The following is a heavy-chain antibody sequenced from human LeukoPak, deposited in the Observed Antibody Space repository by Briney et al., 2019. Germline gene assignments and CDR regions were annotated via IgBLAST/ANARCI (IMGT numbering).Heavy chain of an antibody. Sequence: ASVKVSCKTSGYTFTLYGINWVRQVPGQGLEWMGWIDTDTGKSTYGQGFTGRLVFSFDTAVSTAYLQISSLKAEDTGRYYCARDLTGPDAYANDLYNYGMDVWGKGTTVTVSS. CDR1: GYTFTLYG. V-gene: IGHV7-4-1*02. D-gene: IGHD3-9*01. CDR2: IDTDTGKS. J-gene: IGHJ6*04. CDR3: ARDLTGPDAYANDLYNYGMDV.